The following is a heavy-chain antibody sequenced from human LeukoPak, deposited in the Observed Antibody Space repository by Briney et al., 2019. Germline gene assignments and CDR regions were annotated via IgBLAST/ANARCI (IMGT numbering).Heavy chain of an antibody. CDR3: ARQQRHYYYYYGMDV. V-gene: IGHV3-21*01. CDR1: GFTFSSYS. D-gene: IGHD5-18*01. Sequence: PGGSLRLSCAASGFTFSSYSMNWVRQAPGKGLEWVSSISSSSSYIYYADSVKGRFTISRDNAKNSLYLQMNSLRAEDTAVYYCARQQRHYYYYYGMDVWGQGTTVTVS. CDR2: ISSSSSYI. J-gene: IGHJ6*02.